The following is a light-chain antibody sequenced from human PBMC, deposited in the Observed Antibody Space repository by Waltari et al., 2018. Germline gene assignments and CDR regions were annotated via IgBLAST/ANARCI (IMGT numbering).Light chain of an antibody. Sequence: QSVLTQPPSASGTPGQRVTIPCSGSSSNIGSNPANWYQQLPGTAPKLLMYSSNQRPSGVPDRFSGSKSATSASLAISGLQSEDEADYYCAAWDDSLSGWVFGGGTKLTVL. CDR1: SSNIGSNP. CDR3: AAWDDSLSGWV. J-gene: IGLJ3*02. V-gene: IGLV1-44*01. CDR2: SSN.